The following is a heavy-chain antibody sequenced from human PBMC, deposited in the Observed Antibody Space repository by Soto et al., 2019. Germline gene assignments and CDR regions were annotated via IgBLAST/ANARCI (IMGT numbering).Heavy chain of an antibody. CDR2: IKSKTDGGTT. CDR3: TTTLYSSSWYYFDY. J-gene: IGHJ4*02. D-gene: IGHD6-13*01. V-gene: IGHV3-15*01. Sequence: LRLSCAASGFSFSNAWMSWVRQAPGKGLEWVGRIKSKTDGGTTDYAAPVKGRFTISRDDSKNTLYLQMNSLKTEDTAVYYCTTTLYSSSWYYFDYWGQGTLVTVSS. CDR1: GFSFSNAW.